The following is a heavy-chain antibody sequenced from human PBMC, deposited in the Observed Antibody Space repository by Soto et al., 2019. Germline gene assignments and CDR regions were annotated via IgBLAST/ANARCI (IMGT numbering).Heavy chain of an antibody. CDR3: ARVGYDFWSGYVWYFDL. CDR2: MNPNSGNT. CDR1: GYTFTSYD. Sequence: QVQLVQSGAEVKKPGASVKVSCKASGYTFTSYDINWVRQATGQGLEWMGWMNPNSGNTGYAQKFQGRVTMTRNTSXSXXYRELSSLRSEDTAVYYCARVGYDFWSGYVWYFDLWGRGTLVTVSS. V-gene: IGHV1-8*01. D-gene: IGHD3-3*01. J-gene: IGHJ2*01.